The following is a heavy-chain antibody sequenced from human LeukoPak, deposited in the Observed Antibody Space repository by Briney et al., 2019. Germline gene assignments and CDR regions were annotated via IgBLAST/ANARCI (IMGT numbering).Heavy chain of an antibody. CDR1: GFTFSNAW. Sequence: MSGGSLRLSCAASGFTFSNAWMSWVRQAPGKGLEWVGRIKSKTDGGTTDYAAPVKGRFTISRDDSKNTLYLQMNSLKTEDTAVYYCTTDRGIQLWLNYFDYWGQGTLVTVSS. CDR3: TTDRGIQLWLNYFDY. D-gene: IGHD5-18*01. J-gene: IGHJ4*02. V-gene: IGHV3-15*01. CDR2: IKSKTDGGTT.